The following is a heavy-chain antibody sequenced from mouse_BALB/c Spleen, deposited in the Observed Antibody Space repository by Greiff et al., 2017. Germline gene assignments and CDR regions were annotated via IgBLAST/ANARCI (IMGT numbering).Heavy chain of an antibody. CDR3: AKYYDYRFDY. CDR1: GYNFTSYW. V-gene: IGHV1-55*01. D-gene: IGHD1-2*01. J-gene: IGHJ2*01. CDR2: IYPGSGST. Sequence: QVQLQQPGAELVKPGTSVKLSCKASGYNFTSYWINWVKRRPGQGLEWIGDIYPGSGSTNYNEKFKSKATLTVDTSSSTAYMQLSSLASEDSALYYFAKYYDYRFDYWGQGTTLTVSS.